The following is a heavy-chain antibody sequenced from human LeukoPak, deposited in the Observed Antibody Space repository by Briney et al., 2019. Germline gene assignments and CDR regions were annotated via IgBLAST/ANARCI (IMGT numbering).Heavy chain of an antibody. CDR3: ARDITMVRGVTG. D-gene: IGHD3-10*01. Sequence: GGSLRLSCAASGFTFDDYDMSWVRQAPGKGLEWVSVIYSGGSTYYADSVKGRFTISRDNSKNTLYLQMNSLRAEDTAVYYCARDITMVRGVTGWGQGTLVTVSS. J-gene: IGHJ4*02. V-gene: IGHV3-53*01. CDR2: IYSGGST. CDR1: GFTFDDYD.